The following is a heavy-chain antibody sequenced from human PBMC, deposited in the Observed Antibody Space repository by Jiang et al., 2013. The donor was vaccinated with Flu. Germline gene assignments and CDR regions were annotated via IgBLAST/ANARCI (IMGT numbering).Heavy chain of an antibody. D-gene: IGHD3-10*02. Sequence: GPGLVKASQTLSLTCTVSSGSISSGDYYWSWIRQPPGKGLEWIGYIYYTGTTDSNPSLESRVDLSIDTAKNQFSLNLRAVTAADTAEYYCVAATSVTMWAFEIWGRGTMVTV. V-gene: IGHV4-30-4*01. CDR2: IYYTGTT. CDR1: SGSISSGDYY. CDR3: VAATSVTMWAFEI. J-gene: IGHJ3*02.